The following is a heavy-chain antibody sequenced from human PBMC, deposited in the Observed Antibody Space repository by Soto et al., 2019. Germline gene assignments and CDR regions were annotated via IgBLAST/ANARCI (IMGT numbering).Heavy chain of an antibody. Sequence: PSETLSLTCPVSGGSISGSIYYWGWIRQPPGKGLEYIGSIYYSGSTSYNPSLESRVSISVDTSKNQFSLKLNSVTAADTAVYYCARQAGTIAVAGPDFDYWGQGTLVTVSS. CDR3: ARQAGTIAVAGPDFDY. D-gene: IGHD6-19*01. V-gene: IGHV4-39*01. J-gene: IGHJ4*02. CDR1: GGSISGSIYY. CDR2: IYYSGST.